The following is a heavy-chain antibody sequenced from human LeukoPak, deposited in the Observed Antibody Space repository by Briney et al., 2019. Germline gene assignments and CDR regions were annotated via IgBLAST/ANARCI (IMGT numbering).Heavy chain of an antibody. CDR1: GFTVSNSY. V-gene: IGHV3-66*01. CDR3: ARDSSGPLY. Sequence: SGGSLRLSCAASGFTVSNSYMSWVRQAPGKGLEWVSVIYIGGGTYYADSVKGRFTISRDNSKNTLYLQMNSLRAEDTAVYYCARDSSGPLYWGQGTLVTVSS. CDR2: IYIGGGT. J-gene: IGHJ4*02. D-gene: IGHD6-19*01.